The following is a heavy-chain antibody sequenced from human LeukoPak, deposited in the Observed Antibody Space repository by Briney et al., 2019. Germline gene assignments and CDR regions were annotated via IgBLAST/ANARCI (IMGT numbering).Heavy chain of an antibody. V-gene: IGHV1-2*02. D-gene: IGHD4-17*01. CDR1: GYTFSAYY. CDR3: PTAPPPPPLGDYSAIDAFDM. CDR2: INPNNGGT. J-gene: IGHJ3*02. Sequence: ASMKVSCKASGYTFSAYYMHWVRQAPGQGLEWMGWINPNNGGTKYAQKFQGRVTMTRDTSISTAYMELSRLSSDPPAVYYSPTAPPPPPLGDYSAIDAFDMWGQGTMVTVSS.